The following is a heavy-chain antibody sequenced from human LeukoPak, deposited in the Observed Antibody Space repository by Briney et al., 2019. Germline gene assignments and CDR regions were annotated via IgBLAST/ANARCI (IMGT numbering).Heavy chain of an antibody. Sequence: SETLSLTRTVSGGSISSGGYYWSWIRQHPGKGLEWIGNVYYSGSTYYNPSLKSRVTISVDTSKNQFSLKLSSVTAADTAVYYCARPYNSGWKGGFDYWGQGTLVTVSS. V-gene: IGHV4-31*03. CDR3: ARPYNSGWKGGFDY. CDR2: VYYSGST. D-gene: IGHD6-19*01. J-gene: IGHJ4*02. CDR1: GGSISSGGYY.